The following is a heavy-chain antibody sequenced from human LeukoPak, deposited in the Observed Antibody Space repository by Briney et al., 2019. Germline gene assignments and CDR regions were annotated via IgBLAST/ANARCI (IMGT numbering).Heavy chain of an antibody. CDR1: GFIFRDSA. J-gene: IGHJ4*02. V-gene: IGHV3-73*01. CDR2: IRGKPYGYAT. Sequence: PGGSLRLSCAAPGFIFRDSAFHWVRQASGKGLEWVGRIRGKPYGYATAYAASVKGRFTVSRDDSQNTAYLQMYSLRTEDTAVYYCSRRYYGDHVLDFWGQGVLVTVSS. D-gene: IGHD4-17*01. CDR3: SRRYYGDHVLDF.